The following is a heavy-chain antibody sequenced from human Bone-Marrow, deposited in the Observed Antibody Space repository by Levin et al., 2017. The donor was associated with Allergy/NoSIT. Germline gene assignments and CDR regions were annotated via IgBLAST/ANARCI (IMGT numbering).Heavy chain of an antibody. V-gene: IGHV3-11*01. Sequence: GGSLRLSCAASGFTFSDYSMSWIRQAPGKGLECVAYIRHGTTFYTDSVKGRFTISSDNAQNSLYLHMNSLGDDDTAVYYCAREEWYQLRAAAFDQWGQGTLVTVSS. J-gene: IGHJ4*02. CDR2: IRHGTT. CDR1: GFTFSDYS. CDR3: AREEWYQLRAAAFDQ. D-gene: IGHD3-3*01.